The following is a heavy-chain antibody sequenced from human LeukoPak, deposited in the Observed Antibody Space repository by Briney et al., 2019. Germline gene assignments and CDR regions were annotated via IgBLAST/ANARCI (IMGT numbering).Heavy chain of an antibody. CDR1: GFSHSSNY. CDR3: ARATVAPGTLWFDP. V-gene: IGHV3-53*04. J-gene: IGHJ5*02. D-gene: IGHD6-13*01. CDR2: IYSGGYK. Sequence: GGPLSLPCGPSGFSHSSNYMPGLREAPGKALEWVSVIYSGGYKYYADSGKGRFTTSRKNSETPLYLQMNSLRAEDTAVYYCARATVAPGTLWFDPWGQGTLVTVSS.